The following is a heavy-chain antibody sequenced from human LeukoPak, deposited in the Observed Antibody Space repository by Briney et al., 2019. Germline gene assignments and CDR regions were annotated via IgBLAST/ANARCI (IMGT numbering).Heavy chain of an antibody. CDR1: GFTSSSYG. J-gene: IGHJ4*02. CDR3: ARKYDFWSGLDY. V-gene: IGHV3-30*02. Sequence: PGGSLRLSCEASGFTSSSYGMHWVRQAPGKGLEWVAFIRYDGSNKYYADSVKGRFTFSRDNAKNSLYLQMNSLRAEDTAVYYCARKYDFWSGLDYWGQGTLVTVSS. CDR2: IRYDGSNK. D-gene: IGHD3-3*01.